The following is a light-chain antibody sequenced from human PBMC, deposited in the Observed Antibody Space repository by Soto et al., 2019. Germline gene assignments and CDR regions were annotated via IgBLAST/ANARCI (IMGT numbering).Light chain of an antibody. CDR2: KAS. Sequence: DIQMTQSPSTLSASVGDRVTITCRASQNIRSWMAWYQQKPGKAPRLLIYKASSLQSGVPSRFSGSGSGTEFTLTISSLQPYDSATYYCQQYDSYSTFGGGTKVDI. CDR1: QNIRSW. CDR3: QQYDSYST. J-gene: IGKJ4*01. V-gene: IGKV1-5*03.